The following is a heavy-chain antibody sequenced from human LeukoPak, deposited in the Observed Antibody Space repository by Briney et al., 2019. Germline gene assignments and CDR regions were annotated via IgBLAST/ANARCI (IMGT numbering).Heavy chain of an antibody. CDR1: GFTFSDYY. CDR3: VAFGYGGYDWGGFDY. D-gene: IGHD5-12*01. V-gene: IGHV3-11*01. J-gene: IGHJ4*02. CDR2: ISSSGSTI. Sequence: GGSLRFSCAASGFTFSDYYMSWIRQAPGKGLEWVSYISSSGSTIYYADSVKGRFTISRDNAKNSLYLQMNSLRAEDTAVYYCVAFGYGGYDWGGFDYWGQGTLVTVSS.